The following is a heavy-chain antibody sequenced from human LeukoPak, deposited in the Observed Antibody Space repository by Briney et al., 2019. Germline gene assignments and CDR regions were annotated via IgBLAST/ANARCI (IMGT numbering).Heavy chain of an antibody. CDR2: IRSKAYGGTT. CDR3: TRGSITIFGVVIRYGMDV. CDR1: GFTFGDYA. J-gene: IGHJ6*02. Sequence: GGSLRLSCTASGFTFGDYAMSWFRQAPGKGLEWGGFIRSKAYGGTTEYAASVKGRFTISRDDSKSIAYLQMNSLKTEDTAVYYCTRGSITIFGVVIRYGMDVWGQGTTVTVSS. V-gene: IGHV3-49*03. D-gene: IGHD3-3*01.